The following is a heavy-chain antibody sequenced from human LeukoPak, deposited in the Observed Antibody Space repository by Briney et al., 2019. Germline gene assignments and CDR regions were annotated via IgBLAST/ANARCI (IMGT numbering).Heavy chain of an antibody. CDR1: GFTFSSYS. Sequence: GGSLRLSCAASGFTFSSYSMNWVRQAPGKGLEWVSSITTSSYIYYADSVKGRFTISRDNSKNTLYLQMNSLRAEDTAVYYCAARRLVGFDYWGQGTLVTVSS. J-gene: IGHJ4*02. CDR3: AARRLVGFDY. D-gene: IGHD6-25*01. CDR2: ITTSSYI. V-gene: IGHV3-21*01.